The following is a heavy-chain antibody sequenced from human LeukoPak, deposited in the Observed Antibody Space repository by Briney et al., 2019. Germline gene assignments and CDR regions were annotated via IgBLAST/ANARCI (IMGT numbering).Heavy chain of an antibody. V-gene: IGHV3-53*01. J-gene: IGHJ6*03. CDR2: IYSGGSI. CDR1: GFTVSSNY. CDR3: ASTTRGGTYYYYMDV. D-gene: IGHD3-10*01. Sequence: GGSLRLSCAVSGFTVSSNYMTWVRQAPGKGLEWVSVIYSGGSIYYADSVKGRFTVSRDNSKNTLYLQMNSLRAEDTAVYYCASTTRGGTYYYYMDVWGKGTTVTISS.